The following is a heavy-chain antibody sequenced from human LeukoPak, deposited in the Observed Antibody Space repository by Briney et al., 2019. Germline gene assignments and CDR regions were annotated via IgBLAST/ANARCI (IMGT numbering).Heavy chain of an antibody. V-gene: IGHV3-30*19. CDR1: GFTFSSYG. D-gene: IGHD3-22*01. CDR2: ISYDGSNK. CDR3: ARDGAGYYDSSGYEYYYYGMDV. Sequence: GRSLRLSCAASGFTFSSYGMHWVRQAPGKGLEWVAVISYDGSNKYYADSVKGRFTISRDNSKNTLYLQMNSLRAEDTAVYYCARDGAGYYDSSGYEYYYYGMDVWGQGTTVTVSS. J-gene: IGHJ6*02.